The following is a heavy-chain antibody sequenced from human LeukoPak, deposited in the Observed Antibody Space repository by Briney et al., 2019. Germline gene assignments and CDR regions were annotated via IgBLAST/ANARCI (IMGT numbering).Heavy chain of an antibody. CDR2: ISYDGSNK. Sequence: GGSLRPSCAASGFTFSSYAMHWVRRAPGKGLEWVAVISYDGSNKYYADSVKGRFTISRDNSKNTLYLQMNSLRAEDTAVYYCARDSVVVSSSSIGYGMDVWGQGTTVTVSS. J-gene: IGHJ6*02. V-gene: IGHV3-30-3*01. D-gene: IGHD6-6*01. CDR1: GFTFSSYA. CDR3: ARDSVVVSSSSIGYGMDV.